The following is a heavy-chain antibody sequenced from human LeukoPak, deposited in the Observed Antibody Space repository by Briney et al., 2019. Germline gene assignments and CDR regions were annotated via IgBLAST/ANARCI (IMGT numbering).Heavy chain of an antibody. Sequence: ASVKVSCKTSHYTFTNYGISWVRQAPGQGLEWLGWISPYNGDTRYAQKLQGRFSMTTDTSTSTAYMELRSLRSGDTALYYCARLILGVTSTGFDYWGQGTLVTVSS. CDR3: ARLILGVTSTGFDY. J-gene: IGHJ4*02. V-gene: IGHV1-18*01. D-gene: IGHD1-1*01. CDR2: ISPYNGDT. CDR1: HYTFTNYG.